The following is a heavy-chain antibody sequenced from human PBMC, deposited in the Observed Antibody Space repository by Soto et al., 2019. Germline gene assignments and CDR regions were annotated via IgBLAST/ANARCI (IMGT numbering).Heavy chain of an antibody. CDR1: GFSLTTSGVG. J-gene: IGHJ3*01. Sequence: QITLKESGPTLVKPTQTLTLTCTLSGFSLTTSGVGVGWIRQPPGKALEWLALIYWDDDRRYSPSLKTRLTISKDTSKNQVDLIMTNVTPADTGTYYSAHRLYASSDDAFDVWGQGTMVTVSS. V-gene: IGHV2-5*02. CDR3: AHRLYASSDDAFDV. D-gene: IGHD2-2*01. CDR2: IYWDDDR.